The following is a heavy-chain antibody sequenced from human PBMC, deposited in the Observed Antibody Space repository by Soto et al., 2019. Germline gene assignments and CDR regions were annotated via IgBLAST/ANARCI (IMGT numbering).Heavy chain of an antibody. J-gene: IGHJ4*02. CDR3: VRLRYSEGSGILDY. CDR2: IYNSGST. V-gene: IGHV4-31*03. Sequence: PSETLSLTCTFPGGSISSGDYYWSWIRQHPGKGLEWIGHIYNSGSTYYNPSLKSRVTISVDTSKNQFSLKLNSVTAADTAVYYCVRLRYSEGSGILDYWGQGTLVTVSS. CDR1: GGSISSGDYY. D-gene: IGHD1-26*01.